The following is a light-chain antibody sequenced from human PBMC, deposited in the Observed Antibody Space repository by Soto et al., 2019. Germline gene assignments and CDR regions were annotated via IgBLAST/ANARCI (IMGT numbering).Light chain of an antibody. J-gene: IGKJ4*01. Sequence: EIVLTQSPGTLSLSPGERATLSCRASQSVSSSYLAWYQQKPGQAPRLLIYGASSRATGIPDRFSGSGSGTDFTLTISSLEHEDFAVYYCQQYGSSPRLTFGGGTKVEIK. CDR2: GAS. V-gene: IGKV3-20*01. CDR1: QSVSSSY. CDR3: QQYGSSPRLT.